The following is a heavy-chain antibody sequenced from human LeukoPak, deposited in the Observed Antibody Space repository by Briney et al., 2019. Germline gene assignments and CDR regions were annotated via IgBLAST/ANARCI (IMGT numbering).Heavy chain of an antibody. CDR2: IFPADSDT. V-gene: IGHV5-51*01. Sequence: GESLKISCKGSGYRFTNYWIGWVRQMPGKGLEWLGIIFPADSDTKYSPSFQGQVTISADKSISTAYLQWGSLKASDTAMYYCARSVGHLWTDYRGQGTLVTVSS. CDR3: ARSVGHLWTDY. D-gene: IGHD3/OR15-3a*01. J-gene: IGHJ4*02. CDR1: GYRFTNYW.